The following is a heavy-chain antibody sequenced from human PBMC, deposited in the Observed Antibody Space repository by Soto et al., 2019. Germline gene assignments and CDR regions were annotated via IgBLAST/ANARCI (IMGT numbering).Heavy chain of an antibody. D-gene: IGHD6-13*01. Sequence: GGSLRLSCAASGFTFSSYGMHWVRQAPGKGLEWVAVIWYDGSNKYYADSVKGRFTISRDNSKNTLYLQMNSLRAEDTAVYYSAREYSSSGYARFDYWGQGTLVTVSS. CDR1: GFTFSSYG. CDR2: IWYDGSNK. V-gene: IGHV3-33*01. CDR3: AREYSSSGYARFDY. J-gene: IGHJ4*02.